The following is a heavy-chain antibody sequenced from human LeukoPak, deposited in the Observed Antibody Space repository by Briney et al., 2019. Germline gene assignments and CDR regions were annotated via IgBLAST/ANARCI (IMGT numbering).Heavy chain of an antibody. CDR3: ARDGYDSSGYVYHDY. Sequence: GGSLRLSCAVSGFTFSDHYMDWVRQAPGKGLEWVGRSRNKANSYTTEYAASVKGRFTISRDNSKNSLYLQMNSLKTDDTAVYYCARDGYDSSGYVYHDYWGQGTLVTVSS. CDR1: GFTFSDHY. CDR2: SRNKANSYTT. D-gene: IGHD3-22*01. V-gene: IGHV3-72*01. J-gene: IGHJ4*02.